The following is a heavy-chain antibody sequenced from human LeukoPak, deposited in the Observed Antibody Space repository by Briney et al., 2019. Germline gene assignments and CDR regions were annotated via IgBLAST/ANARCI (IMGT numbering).Heavy chain of an antibody. J-gene: IGHJ4*02. V-gene: IGHV1-2*02. CDR2: INPNSGGT. CDR1: GYTFTGYY. D-gene: IGHD5-18*01. Sequence: ASVEVSCKASGYTFTGYYMHWVRQAPGQGLEWMGWINPNSGGTNYAQKFQGRVTMTRDTSISTAYMELSRLRSDDTAVYYCARVGYSYGTENLDYWGQGTLVAVSS. CDR3: ARVGYSYGTENLDY.